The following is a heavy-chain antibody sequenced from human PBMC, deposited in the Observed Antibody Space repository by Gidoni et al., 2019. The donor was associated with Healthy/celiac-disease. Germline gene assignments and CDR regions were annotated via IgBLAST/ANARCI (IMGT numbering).Heavy chain of an antibody. CDR1: GFTLSNAW. J-gene: IGHJ4*02. V-gene: IGHV3-15*01. CDR2: IKSKTDGGTT. D-gene: IGHD3-22*01. CDR3: TTDERDSSGYYFGLIDY. Sequence: EVQLVEYGGGLVKPGGSLRLSCAASGFTLSNAWMSWVRQVPGKGLEWVGRIKSKTDGGTTDYAAPVKGRFTISRDDSKNTLYLQMNSLKTEDTAVYYCTTDERDSSGYYFGLIDYWGQGTLVTVSS.